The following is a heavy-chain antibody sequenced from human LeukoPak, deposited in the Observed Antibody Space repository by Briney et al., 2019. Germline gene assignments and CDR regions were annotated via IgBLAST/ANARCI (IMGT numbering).Heavy chain of an antibody. CDR1: GGTFSSYA. J-gene: IGHJ6*04. CDR3: ASGSLQYFDWLLPPGYYYYGMDV. V-gene: IGHV1-69*06. Sequence: GSSVKVSCKASGGTFSSYAISWVRQAPGQGLEWMGGIIPIFGTANYAQKFQGRVTITADKSTSTAYMELSSLRSEDTAVYYCASGSLQYFDWLLPPGYYYYGMDVWGKGTTVTVSS. D-gene: IGHD3-9*01. CDR2: IIPIFGTA.